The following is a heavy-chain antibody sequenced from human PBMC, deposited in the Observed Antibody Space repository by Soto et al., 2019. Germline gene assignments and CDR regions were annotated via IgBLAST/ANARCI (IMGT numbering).Heavy chain of an antibody. CDR2: MNPNSGNT. D-gene: IGHD1-26*01. J-gene: IGHJ5*02. Sequence: QVQLVQSGAEVKKPGASVKVSCKASGYTFTSYDINWVRQATGQGLEWMGWMNPNSGNTGYAQKFQGRVTMTRTTSISTAYMELSSLRSEDTAVYYCARGKWELLRGANWFDPWGQGTLVTVSS. CDR1: GYTFTSYD. CDR3: ARGKWELLRGANWFDP. V-gene: IGHV1-8*01.